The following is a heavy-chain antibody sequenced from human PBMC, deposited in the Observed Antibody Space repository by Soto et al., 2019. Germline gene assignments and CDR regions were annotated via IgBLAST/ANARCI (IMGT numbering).Heavy chain of an antibody. CDR1: GFTFSSYG. D-gene: IGHD2-8*01. V-gene: IGHV3-33*01. CDR3: ARDGESADCNNGVCYPNYFDY. CDR2: IWYDGSNK. J-gene: IGHJ4*01. Sequence: QVQLVESGGGVVQPGRSLRLSCAASGFTFSSYGMHWVRQAPGKGLEWVAVIWYDGSNKYYADSVKGRFTISRDNSKNTLYMKMNSLRSDHTAEYNCARDGESADCNNGVCYPNYFDYWVQGTLVTVSS.